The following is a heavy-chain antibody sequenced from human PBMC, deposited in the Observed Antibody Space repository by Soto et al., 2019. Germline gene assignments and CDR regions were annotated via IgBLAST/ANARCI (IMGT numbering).Heavy chain of an antibody. CDR1: GYSFTTYW. D-gene: IGHD2-15*01. CDR3: ARHYCSGGSCYSRGPANGMHV. Sequence: GESRKISCKGSGYSFTTYWIGWMRQMPGKGLEWMGIIYPGDSETRYSPSFQGQVTISADKSISTAYLQWSSLKASDTAMYYCARHYCSGGSCYSRGPANGMHVSCKATTGTVSS. J-gene: IGHJ6*04. CDR2: IYPGDSET. V-gene: IGHV5-51*01.